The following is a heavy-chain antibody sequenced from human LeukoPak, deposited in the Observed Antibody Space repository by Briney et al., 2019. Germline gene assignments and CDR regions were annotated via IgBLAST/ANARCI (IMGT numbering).Heavy chain of an antibody. D-gene: IGHD6-13*01. CDR1: GFTLSSYA. V-gene: IGHV3-23*01. CDR3: AKDRSRIAAAGTIY. CDR2: ISGNGGST. J-gene: IGHJ4*02. Sequence: RGSLRLSCAASGFTLSSYAMSWVRQALGKGLEWVSAISGNGGSTYYADSVKGRFTISRDNSKNTLYLQMNRLRAEDTAVYYCAKDRSRIAAAGTIYWGQGTLVTVSS.